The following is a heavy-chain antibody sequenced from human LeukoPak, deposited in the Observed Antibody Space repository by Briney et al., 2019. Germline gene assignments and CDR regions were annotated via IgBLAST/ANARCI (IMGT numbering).Heavy chain of an antibody. CDR1: GGSFSAYY. J-gene: IGHJ5*02. D-gene: IGHD3-3*01. V-gene: IGHV4-34*01. Sequence: SETLSLTCAVYGGSFSAYYWTWISQPPGKGLEWIGEINHSGSSNYISSLRSQVTISVDTSYKQFSLRLSSVTAADTAVYYCAYRGVIEHRYVYGKWFDPWGQGTRVTVSS. CDR3: AYRGVIEHRYVYGKWFDP. CDR2: INHSGSS.